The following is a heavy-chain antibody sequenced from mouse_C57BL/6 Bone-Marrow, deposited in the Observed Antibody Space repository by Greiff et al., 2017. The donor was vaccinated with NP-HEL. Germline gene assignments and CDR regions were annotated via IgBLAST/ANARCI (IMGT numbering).Heavy chain of an antibody. J-gene: IGHJ4*01. V-gene: IGHV14-4*01. CDR2: IDPENGDT. CDR3: TTSSYYYGSSYDAMDY. D-gene: IGHD1-1*01. CDR1: GFNIKDDY. Sequence: EVQLQQSGAELVRPGASVKLSCTASGFNIKDDYMHWVKQRPEQGLEWIGWIDPENGDTEYASKFQGKATITADTSSNTAYLQLSSLTSEDTAVYYCTTSSYYYGSSYDAMDYWGQGTSVTVSS.